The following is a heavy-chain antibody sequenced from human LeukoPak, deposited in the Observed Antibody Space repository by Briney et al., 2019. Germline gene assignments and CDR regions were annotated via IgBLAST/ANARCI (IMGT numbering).Heavy chain of an antibody. J-gene: IGHJ4*02. V-gene: IGHV3-48*02. CDR2: ISSSSTI. D-gene: IGHD3-22*01. Sequence: PGGSLRLSCAASGFTFSSYSMNWVRQAPGKGLEWVSYISSSSTIYYADSVKGRFTISRDNAKNSLYLQMNSLRDEDTAVYYCARGFFFDTSGYYGVFDYWGQGTLVTVSS. CDR3: ARGFFFDTSGYYGVFDY. CDR1: GFTFSSYS.